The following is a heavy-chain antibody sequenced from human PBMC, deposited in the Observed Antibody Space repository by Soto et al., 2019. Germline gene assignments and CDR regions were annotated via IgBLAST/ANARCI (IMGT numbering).Heavy chain of an antibody. D-gene: IGHD5-18*01. CDR2: IIPILGIA. CDR3: ASATDTAMAQFDY. CDR1: GGTFSSYT. V-gene: IGHV1-69*02. J-gene: IGHJ4*02. Sequence: QVQLVQSGAEVKKPGSSVKVSCKASGGTFSSYTISWVRQAPGQGLEWMGRIIPILGIANYAQKFQGRVTITADKSTSTAYMELSSLSSEDTAVYYCASATDTAMAQFDYWGQGTLVTFSS.